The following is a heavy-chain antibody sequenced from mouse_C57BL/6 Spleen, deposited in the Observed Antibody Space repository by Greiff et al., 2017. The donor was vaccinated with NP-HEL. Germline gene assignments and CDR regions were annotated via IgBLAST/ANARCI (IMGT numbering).Heavy chain of an antibody. Sequence: VQLQQSGPELVKPGASVKMSCKASGYTFTDYYMHWVKQKPGKGLEWIGEIYPGSGNTYYNEKFKGKATLTADTSSSTAYMQLSSLTSEDSAVYFCARDWAYGSSYGGYWGQGTTLTVSS. D-gene: IGHD1-1*01. CDR3: RDWAYGSSYGGY. V-gene: IGHV1-83*01. J-gene: IGHJ2*01. CDR1: YTFTDYYM. CDR2: YPGSGNTY.